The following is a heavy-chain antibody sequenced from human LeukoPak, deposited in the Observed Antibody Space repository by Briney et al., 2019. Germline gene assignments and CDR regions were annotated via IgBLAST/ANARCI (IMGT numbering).Heavy chain of an antibody. Sequence: TSETLSLTCTVSGGSISSSSYYWGWIRQPPGKGLEWIGSIYYTGSTYYNPSLKSRVTISVDTSKNQFSLKLSSVTAADTAVYYCARVSDRYSSSWFIDYWGQGTLVTVSS. J-gene: IGHJ4*02. CDR1: GGSISSSSYY. D-gene: IGHD6-13*01. V-gene: IGHV4-39*07. CDR3: ARVSDRYSSSWFIDY. CDR2: IYYTGST.